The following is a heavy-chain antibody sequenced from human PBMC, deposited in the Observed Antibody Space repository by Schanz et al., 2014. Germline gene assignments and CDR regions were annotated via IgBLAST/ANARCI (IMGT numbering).Heavy chain of an antibody. J-gene: IGHJ4*02. CDR1: GFNFHYYG. CDR3: ARDPNSVNEIDY. CDR2: IKGDSSEK. V-gene: IGHV3-7*03. Sequence: LVESGGGVVQPGGSLRVSCAASGFNFHYYGMHWVRQAPGKGPEWVANIKGDSSEKNYVDSVKGRFTLSRDNAKKTMDLQMNSLRVEDTAVYYCARDPNSVNEIDYWGQGTLVTVSS. D-gene: IGHD5-12*01.